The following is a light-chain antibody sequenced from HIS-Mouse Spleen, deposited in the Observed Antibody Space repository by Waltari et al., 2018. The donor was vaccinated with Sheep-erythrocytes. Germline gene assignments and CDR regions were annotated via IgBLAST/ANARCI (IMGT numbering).Light chain of an antibody. V-gene: IGLV3-21*02. Sequence: SYVLTQPPSVSVAPGQTARITCGGNNLGSKRVHWYQQKQGQAPVLVVYDDSDRPSGIPERCSGSNSGNTATLTISRVEAGDEADYYCQVWDSSSDLGVFGGGTKLTVL. CDR3: QVWDSSSDLGV. J-gene: IGLJ3*02. CDR2: DDS. CDR1: NLGSKR.